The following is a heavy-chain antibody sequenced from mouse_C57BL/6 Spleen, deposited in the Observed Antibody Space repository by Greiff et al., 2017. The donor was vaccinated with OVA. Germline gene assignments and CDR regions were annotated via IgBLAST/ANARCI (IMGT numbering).Heavy chain of an antibody. J-gene: IGHJ3*01. V-gene: IGHV14-2*01. D-gene: IGHD2-4*01. CDR1: GFNITGYY. CDR2: IYPEDGDT. Sequence: VQLQQSGAELVKPGASVKLSCTASGFNITGYYMHWVKQRTGQGLEWIGRIYPEDGDTKYDPKFQGKATITADTSSNTAYLQLSSLTSEDTAVYYCAREGGLRDLFAYWGQGTLVTVSA. CDR3: AREGGLRDLFAY.